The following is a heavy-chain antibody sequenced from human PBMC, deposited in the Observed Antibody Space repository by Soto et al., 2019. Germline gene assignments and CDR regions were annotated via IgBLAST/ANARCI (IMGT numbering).Heavy chain of an antibody. CDR3: ARIPYCGGDSCYYYGMDV. CDR2: INHSGST. V-gene: IGHV4-34*01. CDR1: GGSFSGYY. D-gene: IGHD2-21*01. J-gene: IGHJ6*02. Sequence: SETLSLTCAVYGGSFSGYYWRWIRQPPGKGLEWIGEINHSGSTNYNPSLKSRVTISVHTSKNQFSLKLSSVTAAETAVYYCARIPYCGGDSCYYYGMDVWGQGTTVTVSS.